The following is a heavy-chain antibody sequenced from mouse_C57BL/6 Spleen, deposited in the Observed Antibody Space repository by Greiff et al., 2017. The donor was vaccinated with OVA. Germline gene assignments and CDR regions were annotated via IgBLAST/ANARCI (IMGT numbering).Heavy chain of an antibody. J-gene: IGHJ2*01. V-gene: IGHV14-2*01. CDR1: GFNITDYY. CDR2: IDPEDGGT. CDR3: AGYNSDCVD. D-gene: IGHD2-12*01. Sequence: VQLKESGAELVKPGASVKLSCTASGFNITDYYMDWVKQRTEQGLEWIGRIDPEDGGTKYAPKFQGKATITADTSSNTAYLQLSSLTSEVTAVYSCAGYNSDCVDWGQGTTLTVSS.